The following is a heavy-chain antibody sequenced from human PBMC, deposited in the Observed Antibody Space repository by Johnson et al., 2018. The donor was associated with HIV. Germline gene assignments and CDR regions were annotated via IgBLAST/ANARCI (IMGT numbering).Heavy chain of an antibody. J-gene: IGHJ3*02. V-gene: IGHV3-9*01. CDR2: ISWNSGPI. CDR3: ARSIMGAGPFDI. D-gene: IGHD5-24*01. CDR1: GFTFDDYA. Sequence: EVQLVESGGGVVQPGRSLRLSCAASGFTFDDYAMHWVRQPPGKGLEWVSGISWNSGPIGYADSVKGRFTIASDNAKNSLLLQMNSLRAEDTAVYYCARSIMGAGPFDIWGQGTMVSVSS.